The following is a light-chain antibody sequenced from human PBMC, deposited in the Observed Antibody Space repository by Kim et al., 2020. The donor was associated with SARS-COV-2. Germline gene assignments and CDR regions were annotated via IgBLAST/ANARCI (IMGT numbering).Light chain of an antibody. CDR3: QQYNNWPLT. Sequence: VSPGERATLSCRASQSVSSNLAWYQQKPGQAPRLLIYGAATRATGIPARFSGSGSGTEFTLTISSLQSEDFAVYYCQQYNNWPLTFGGGTKVDIK. V-gene: IGKV3D-15*01. CDR1: QSVSSN. J-gene: IGKJ4*01. CDR2: GAA.